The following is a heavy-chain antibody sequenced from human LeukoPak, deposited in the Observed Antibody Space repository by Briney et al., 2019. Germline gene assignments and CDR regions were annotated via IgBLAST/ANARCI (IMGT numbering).Heavy chain of an antibody. Sequence: PSETLSLTCAVSGGSISSGGYSWSWIRQPPGKGLEWIGYIYYSGSTYYNPSLKSRVTISVDTSKNQFSLKLSSVTAADTAVYYCARVGASGYEEFDYWGQGTLVTVSS. J-gene: IGHJ4*02. CDR1: GGSISSGGYS. CDR2: IYYSGST. D-gene: IGHD5-12*01. CDR3: ARVGASGYEEFDY. V-gene: IGHV4-30-4*07.